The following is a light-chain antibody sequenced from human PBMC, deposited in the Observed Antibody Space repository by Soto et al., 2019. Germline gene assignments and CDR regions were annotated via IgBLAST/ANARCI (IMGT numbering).Light chain of an antibody. CDR3: LRYNAFSQT. Sequence: DIQMTQSPSTLSASAGDRVTITCRASQSMNDWLAWYQQKPEKPPKVLIYDASSLQSGVPSRFSGSGSGTEFTLTIGSLQPDDVATYYCLRYNAFSQTFGQGTKVEI. CDR2: DAS. V-gene: IGKV1-5*01. CDR1: QSMNDW. J-gene: IGKJ1*01.